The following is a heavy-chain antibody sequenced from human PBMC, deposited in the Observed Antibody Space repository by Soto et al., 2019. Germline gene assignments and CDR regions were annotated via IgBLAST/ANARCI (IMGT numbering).Heavy chain of an antibody. D-gene: IGHD6-19*01. V-gene: IGHV3-23*01. CDR3: ARRSSGWDFDY. CDR1: GFTFSSYA. J-gene: IGHJ4*02. Sequence: EVQLLESGGGLVQPGGSLRLSCAASGFTFSSYAMNWVRQAPGKGLEWVSVISGSGGSTYYADSVKGRFTISRDNSKNTLYLQMNSLRAEDTAVYYCARRSSGWDFDYWGQGTRVTVSS. CDR2: ISGSGGST.